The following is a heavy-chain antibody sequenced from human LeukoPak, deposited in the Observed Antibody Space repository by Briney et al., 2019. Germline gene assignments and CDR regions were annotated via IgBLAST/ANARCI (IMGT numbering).Heavy chain of an antibody. CDR2: ISYSSSAI. J-gene: IGHJ4*02. D-gene: IGHD3-22*01. CDR1: GFTFSTYS. V-gene: IGHV3-48*02. CDR3: ARDSYGSSGYYYVSDY. Sequence: GGSLRLSCAASGFTFSTYSMNWVRQAPGKGLEWVSYISYSSSAIYYADSVKGRFTISRDNAKNSLYLRMNSLRDEDTAVYYCARDSYGSSGYYYVSDYWGQGTLVTVSS.